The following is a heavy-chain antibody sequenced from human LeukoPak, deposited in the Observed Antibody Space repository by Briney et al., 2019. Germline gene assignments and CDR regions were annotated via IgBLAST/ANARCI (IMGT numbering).Heavy chain of an antibody. J-gene: IGHJ4*02. CDR1: XXXFSXXS. CDR3: ARGYSSGWYVY. Sequence: GSLRLSCAAXXXXFSXXSMNWXRXAPGKXLEWVSSISSSSSYIYYADSVKGRFTISRDNAKNSLYLQMNSLRAEDTAVYYCARGYSSGWYVYWGQGTLVTVSS. CDR2: ISSSSSYI. D-gene: IGHD6-19*01. V-gene: IGHV3-21*01.